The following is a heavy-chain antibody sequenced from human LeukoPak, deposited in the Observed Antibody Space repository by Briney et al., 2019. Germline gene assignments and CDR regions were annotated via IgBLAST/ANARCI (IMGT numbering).Heavy chain of an antibody. V-gene: IGHV5-51*01. CDR3: ARRSYCGGDCTRSVHFYYAMDV. CDR2: IYPGDSDI. J-gene: IGHJ6*02. CDR1: GYIFTSYW. Sequence: GESLKISRKGSGYIFTSYWIGWVRQMPGKGLEWMGIIYPGDSDIRYSPSFQGQVTISADKSISTAYLQWSSLKASDSVIYYCARRSYCGGDCTRSVHFYYAMDVWGQGTTVTVSS. D-gene: IGHD2-21*02.